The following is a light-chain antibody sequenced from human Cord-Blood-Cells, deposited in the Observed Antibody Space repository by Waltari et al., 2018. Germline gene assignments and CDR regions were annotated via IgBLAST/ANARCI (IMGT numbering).Light chain of an antibody. J-gene: IGLJ1*01. CDR3: SSYTSSSTLV. Sequence: QSALTQPASVSGSPGQSITISCTGTSRDVGGYNYVSWYQQHPGKAPTLMIYDVSNRPSGVSNRCSGSKSGNTASLTISGLQAEDEADYYCSSYTSSSTLVFGTGTKVTVL. V-gene: IGLV2-14*01. CDR1: SRDVGGYNY. CDR2: DVS.